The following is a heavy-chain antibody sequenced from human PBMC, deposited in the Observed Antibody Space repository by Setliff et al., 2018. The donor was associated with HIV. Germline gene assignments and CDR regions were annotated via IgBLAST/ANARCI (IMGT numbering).Heavy chain of an antibody. V-gene: IGHV1-69*10. CDR3: ARDIPTPRKTYHDFWSGYPFYMDV. Sequence: SVKVSCKASGGTFSSYAISWVRQAPGQGLERMGGIIPILGIANYAQKFQGRVTITTDESTSTAYMELSSLRSEDTAVYYCARDIPTPRKTYHDFWSGYPFYMDVWGKGTTVTVSS. CDR1: GGTFSSYA. J-gene: IGHJ6*03. CDR2: IIPILGIA. D-gene: IGHD3-3*01.